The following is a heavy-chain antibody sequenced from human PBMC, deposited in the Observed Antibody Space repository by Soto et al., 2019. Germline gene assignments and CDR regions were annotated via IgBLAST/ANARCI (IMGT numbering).Heavy chain of an antibody. Sequence: PGGSLRLSCAASGFTFSSYIMNWVRQAPGKGLEWVSSISSSSSYIYYADSVKGRFTISRDNAKNSLYLQMNSLRAEDTAVYYCARDKGITGTTPLDYWGQGTRVTVSS. CDR2: ISSSSSYI. CDR1: GFTFSSYI. J-gene: IGHJ4*02. V-gene: IGHV3-21*01. D-gene: IGHD1-7*01. CDR3: ARDKGITGTTPLDY.